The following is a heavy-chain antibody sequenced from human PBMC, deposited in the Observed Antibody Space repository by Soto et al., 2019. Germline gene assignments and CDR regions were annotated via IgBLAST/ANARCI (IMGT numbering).Heavy chain of an antibody. D-gene: IGHD5-18*01. CDR1: GGSFSGYY. Sequence: SETLSLTCAVYGGSFSGYYWSWIRQPPGKGLEWIGEINHSGSTNYNPSLKSRVTISVDTSKNQFSLKLSSVTAADTAVYYCAWTDTAMATNAFDYWGQGTLVTVSS. V-gene: IGHV4-34*01. CDR2: INHSGST. CDR3: AWTDTAMATNAFDY. J-gene: IGHJ4*02.